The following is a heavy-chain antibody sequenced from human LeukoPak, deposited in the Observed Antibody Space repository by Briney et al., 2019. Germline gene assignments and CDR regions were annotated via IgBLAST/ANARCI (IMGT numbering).Heavy chain of an antibody. CDR3: ARTGYYGSGNDAFDI. D-gene: IGHD3-10*01. J-gene: IGHJ3*02. Sequence: SETLSLTCTVSGGSIRSYFWSWIRQPPGKGLEWIGNIYYSGSTNYNPSLKGRVTMSVDTSKNQFSLKLSSVTAADAAVYFCARTGYYGSGNDAFDIWGQGTMVTVSS. V-gene: IGHV4-59*01. CDR1: GGSIRSYF. CDR2: IYYSGST.